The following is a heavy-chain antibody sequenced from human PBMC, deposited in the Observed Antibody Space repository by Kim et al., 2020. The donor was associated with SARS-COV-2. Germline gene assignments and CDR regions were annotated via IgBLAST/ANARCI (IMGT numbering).Heavy chain of an antibody. Sequence: SETLSLTCTVSGGSISSYYWSWIRQPPGKGLEWVGYIYYSGSTNYNPSLKSRVTISVDTSKNQFSLKLSSVTAADTAVYYCARAFGYSSGWYWYYYYGMDVWGHGTTATVSS. CDR1: GGSISSYY. J-gene: IGHJ6*02. D-gene: IGHD6-19*01. CDR2: IYYSGST. V-gene: IGHV4-59*01. CDR3: ARAFGYSSGWYWYYYYGMDV.